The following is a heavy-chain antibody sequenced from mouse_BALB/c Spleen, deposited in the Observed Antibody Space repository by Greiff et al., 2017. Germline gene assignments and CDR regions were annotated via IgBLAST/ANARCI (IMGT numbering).Heavy chain of an antibody. D-gene: IGHD2-3*01. CDR2: INSNGGST. J-gene: IGHJ2*01. V-gene: IGHV5-6-3*01. CDR1: GFTFSSYG. Sequence: EVMLVESGGGLVQPGGSLKLSCAASGFTFSSYGMSWVRQTPDKRLELVATINSNGGSTYYPDSVKGRFTISRDNAKNTLYLQMSSLKSEDTAMYYCARDGDGYYFDYWGQGTTLTVSS. CDR3: ARDGDGYYFDY.